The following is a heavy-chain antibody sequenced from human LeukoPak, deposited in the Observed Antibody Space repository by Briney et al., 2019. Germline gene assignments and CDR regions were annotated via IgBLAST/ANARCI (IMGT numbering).Heavy chain of an antibody. V-gene: IGHV3-7*01. J-gene: IGHJ1*01. CDR3: ARSPYSSSWYPTEYFQH. Sequence: GGSLRLSCAASGFTFSSYAMHWVRQAPGKGLEWVANIKQDGSEKYYVDSVKGRFTISRDNAKNSLYLQMNSLRAEDTAVYYCARSPYSSSWYPTEYFQHWGQGTLVTVSS. CDR2: IKQDGSEK. D-gene: IGHD6-13*01. CDR1: GFTFSSYA.